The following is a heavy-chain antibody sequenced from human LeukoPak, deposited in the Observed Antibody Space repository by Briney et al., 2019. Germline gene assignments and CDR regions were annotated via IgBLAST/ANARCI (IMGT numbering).Heavy chain of an antibody. Sequence: GGSLRLSCAASGFTFSSYAMHWVRQAPGKGLEWVAVISYDGSNKYYADSVKGRFTISRDNSKNTVYLQMNSLRAEDTAVYYCAKYKGAALYYHYGMDVWGQGTTVIVSS. V-gene: IGHV3-30-3*02. CDR3: AKYKGAALYYHYGMDV. CDR2: ISYDGSNK. CDR1: GFTFSSYA. D-gene: IGHD6-13*01. J-gene: IGHJ6*02.